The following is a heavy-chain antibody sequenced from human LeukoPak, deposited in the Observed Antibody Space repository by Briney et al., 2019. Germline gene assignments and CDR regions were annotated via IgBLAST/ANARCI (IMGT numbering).Heavy chain of an antibody. CDR3: ARDDLRSDWFDP. J-gene: IGHJ5*02. CDR2: IDYSGTT. CDR1: GGSISSRSYS. Sequence: SETLSLTCSVSGGSISSRSYSWGWIRQPPGRGLEWIGNIDYSGTTYYTPSLKSRITISVDTSKNQFSLRLSSVTAADTAVYYCARDDLRSDWFDPWGQGTLVIVSS. V-gene: IGHV4-39*07.